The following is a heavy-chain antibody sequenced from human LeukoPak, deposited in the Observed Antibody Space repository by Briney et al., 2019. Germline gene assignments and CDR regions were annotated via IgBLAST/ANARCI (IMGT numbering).Heavy chain of an antibody. J-gene: IGHJ4*02. CDR2: INPNSGGT. D-gene: IGHD2-8*02. CDR3: ARVFYCSGGICYLNY. CDR1: GYTFTGYY. Sequence: GASVKVSCKASGYTFTGYYIQWVRQAPGQGLEWMGWINPNSGGTSYAQKFQGRVTTTRDTSITTAYMELSSLRFDDTAVYYCARVFYCSGGICYLNYWGQGTLVTVSS. V-gene: IGHV1-2*02.